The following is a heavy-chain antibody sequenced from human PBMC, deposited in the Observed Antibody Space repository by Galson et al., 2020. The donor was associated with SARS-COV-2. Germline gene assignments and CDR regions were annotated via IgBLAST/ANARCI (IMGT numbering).Heavy chain of an antibody. J-gene: IGHJ6*02. CDR3: ARKDYCGSGNDV. Sequence: GGSLRLSCAASGFIFGDYGMTWVRQVPGKGLEWVSGINWSGGTTVYADSVMGRFTISRDNAKNSLYLQMSSLRVEDTAFYYCARKDYCGSGNDVWGQGTTVTVSS. CDR2: INWSGGTT. CDR1: GFIFGDYG. V-gene: IGHV3-20*04. D-gene: IGHD3-10*01.